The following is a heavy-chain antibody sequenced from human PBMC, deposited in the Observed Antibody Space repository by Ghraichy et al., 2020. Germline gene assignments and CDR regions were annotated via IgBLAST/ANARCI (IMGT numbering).Heavy chain of an antibody. CDR3: ARDGRAGDTDDGRWLGH. Sequence: ASVKVSCKASGFTFTNYDVNWVRQATGQGLEWMGWINPNSGNTGYAQKFQGRVTMTRDTSITTAYMELGSLTSDDTAVYYCARDGRAGDTDDGRWLGHWGQGTLVTVSS. J-gene: IGHJ4*02. CDR1: GFTFTNYD. CDR2: INPNSGNT. D-gene: IGHD5-24*01. V-gene: IGHV1-8*01.